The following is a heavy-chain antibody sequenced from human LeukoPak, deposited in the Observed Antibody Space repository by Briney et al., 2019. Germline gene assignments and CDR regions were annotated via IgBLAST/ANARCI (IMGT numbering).Heavy chain of an antibody. CDR1: GFPFTSYW. J-gene: IGHJ4*02. CDR3: GRIFNIWGTFRNT. CDR2: INDDGSEK. Sequence: GGSLRLSCAASGFPFTSYWMVWVRQAPGKGLEWVANINDDGSEKNYLESLKGRFTISRDNANNSVSLHMTALRAEDTAIYYCGRIFNIWGTFRNTWGQGTQVTVSS. D-gene: IGHD3-16*02. V-gene: IGHV3-7*01.